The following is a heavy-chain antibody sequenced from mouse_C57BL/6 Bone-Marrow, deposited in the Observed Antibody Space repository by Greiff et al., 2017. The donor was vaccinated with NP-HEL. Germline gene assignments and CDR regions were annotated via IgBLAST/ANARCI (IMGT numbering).Heavy chain of an antibody. V-gene: IGHV1-54*01. D-gene: IGHD1-1*01. CDR1: GYAFTNYL. CDR3: ARDYGLYYFDY. Sequence: QVQPQQSGAELVRPGTSVKVSCKASGYAFTNYLIEWVKQRPGQGLEWIGVINPGSGGTNYNEKFKGKATLTADKSSSTAYMQLSSLTSEDSAVYFCARDYGLYYFDYWGQGTTLTVSS. CDR2: INPGSGGT. J-gene: IGHJ2*01.